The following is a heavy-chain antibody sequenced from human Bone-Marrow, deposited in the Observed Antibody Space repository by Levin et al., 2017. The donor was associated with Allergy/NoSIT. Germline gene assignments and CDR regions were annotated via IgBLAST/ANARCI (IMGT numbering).Heavy chain of an antibody. J-gene: IGHJ5*01. CDR1: GFTFSNAG. CDR2: IKSKIDGGTT. D-gene: IGHD3-3*01. V-gene: IGHV3-15*01. CDR3: STQLRFLEWLPNFDF. Sequence: GESLKISCAVSGFTFSNAGMTWVRQAPGKGLEWVGRIKSKIDGGTTDYAAPVKGRFTISRDDSKNMLFLQMSSLKTEDSAVYYCSTQLRFLEWLPNFDFWGQGILVTVSS.